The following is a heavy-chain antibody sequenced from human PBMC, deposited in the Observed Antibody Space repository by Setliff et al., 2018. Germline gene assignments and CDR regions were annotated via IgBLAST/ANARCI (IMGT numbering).Heavy chain of an antibody. J-gene: IGHJ3*02. CDR2: ISAYNGDT. CDR3: ARDRRNIVVAVVNAAFDI. V-gene: IGHV1-18*04. D-gene: IGHD2-15*01. Sequence: ASVKVSCKTSGYIFTNYYIHWVRQAPGQGLEWMGWISAYNGDTNYAQNLQGRVTMTTDTSTSTACMELRSLRSDDTAVYYCARDRRNIVVAVVNAAFDIWGQGTMVTVSS. CDR1: GYIFTNYY.